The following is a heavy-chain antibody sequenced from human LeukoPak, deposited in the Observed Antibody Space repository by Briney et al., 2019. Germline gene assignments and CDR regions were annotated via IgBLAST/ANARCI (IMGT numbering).Heavy chain of an antibody. CDR2: ITPILGIE. CDR1: GGTFSSYA. Sequence: SVKVSCKDSGGTFSSYAISWMRQAPGHGRELMGRITPILGIENYAQKFEGRVTITADKSTSTAYMELSSLRSEDTAVYYCARVPDSRYGMDVWGQGTTVTVSS. J-gene: IGHJ6*02. CDR3: ARVPDSRYGMDV. D-gene: IGHD2-21*01. V-gene: IGHV1-69*04.